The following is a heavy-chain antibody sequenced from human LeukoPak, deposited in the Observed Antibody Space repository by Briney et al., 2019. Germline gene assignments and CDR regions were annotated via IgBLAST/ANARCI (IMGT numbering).Heavy chain of an antibody. CDR3: ARWGRGGILTGYYGDYYYGMDV. J-gene: IGHJ6*02. V-gene: IGHV1-69*04. CDR2: IIPILGIA. CDR1: GGTFSSYA. D-gene: IGHD3-9*01. Sequence: ASVKVSCKASGGTFSSYAISWVRQAPGQGLEWMGRIIPILGIANYAQKFQGRVTITADKSTSTAYMELSSLRSEDTAVYYCARWGRGGILTGYYGDYYYGMDVWGQGTTVTVSS.